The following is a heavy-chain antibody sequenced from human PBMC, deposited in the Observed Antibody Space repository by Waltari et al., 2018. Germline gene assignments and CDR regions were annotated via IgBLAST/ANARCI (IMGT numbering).Heavy chain of an antibody. J-gene: IGHJ4*02. V-gene: IGHV3-23*01. D-gene: IGHD6-19*01. Sequence: VQLQESGPGLVKPSETLSLTCTVSGGSISSYYWSWVRQAPGKGLEWVSAISGSGGSTYYADSVKGRFTISRDNSKNTLYLQMNSLRAEDTAVYYCATSSGCDYWGQGTLVTVSS. CDR3: ATSSGCDY. CDR2: ISGSGGST. CDR1: GGSISSYY.